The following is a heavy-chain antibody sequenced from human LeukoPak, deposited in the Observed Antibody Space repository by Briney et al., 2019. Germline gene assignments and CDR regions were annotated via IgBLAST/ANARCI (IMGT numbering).Heavy chain of an antibody. D-gene: IGHD3-3*01. V-gene: IGHV3-30*02. CDR1: GFTFSSYG. CDR3: AKSITIFGVAPYYYYMDV. Sequence: GGSLRLSCAASGFTFSSYGLHWVRKAPGKGLEWVAFIRYDGSNKYYADSVKGRFTISRDNSKNTLYLQMNSLRAEDTAVYYCAKSITIFGVAPYYYYMDVWGKGTTVTVSS. J-gene: IGHJ6*03. CDR2: IRYDGSNK.